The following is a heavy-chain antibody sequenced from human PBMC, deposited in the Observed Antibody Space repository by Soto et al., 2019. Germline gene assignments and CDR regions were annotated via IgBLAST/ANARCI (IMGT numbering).Heavy chain of an antibody. J-gene: IGHJ5*01. CDR1: GFNFRTFG. D-gene: IGHD3-10*01. V-gene: IGHV3-30*18. CDR3: AKDGIALVRDPLGNWFDS. CDR2: TSYDGITK. Sequence: QVHLVESGGGVVQPGRSLRLSREASGFNFRTFGMHWVRQAPGKGLEWVAITSYDGITKYYADSVKGRFTISRDNSKDTLHLQMDSLRAEDTAVYYCAKDGIALVRDPLGNWFDSWGQGTLVTVSS.